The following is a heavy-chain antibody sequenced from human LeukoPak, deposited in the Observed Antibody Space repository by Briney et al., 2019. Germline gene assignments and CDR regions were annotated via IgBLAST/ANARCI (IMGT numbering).Heavy chain of an antibody. CDR2: IYYSGST. CDR1: GGSISSYY. V-gene: IGHV4-59*01. Sequence: SETLSLTCTVSGGSISSYYWSWIRQPPGKGLEWIGHIYYSGSTNYNPSLKSRVTISVDTSKNQFSLKLSSVTAADTAVYYCARHGVTYFDYWGQGTLVTVSS. CDR3: ARHGVTYFDY. D-gene: IGHD4-11*01. J-gene: IGHJ4*02.